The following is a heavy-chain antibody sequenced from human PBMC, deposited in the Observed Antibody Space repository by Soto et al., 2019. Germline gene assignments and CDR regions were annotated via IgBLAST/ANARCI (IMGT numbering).Heavy chain of an antibody. CDR1: CGSISSSSYY. D-gene: IGHD6-19*01. J-gene: IGHJ5*02. CDR3: ARRVVVAGSNWFDP. V-gene: IGHV4-39*01. CDR2: IYYSGST. Sequence: QLQLQESGPGLVKPSETLSLTCTVSCGSISSSSYYWGWIRQPPGKGLEWIGSIYYSGSTYYNPSLKSRVTISVDTSKNQFSLKLSSVTAADTAVYYCARRVVVAGSNWFDPWGQGTLVTVSS.